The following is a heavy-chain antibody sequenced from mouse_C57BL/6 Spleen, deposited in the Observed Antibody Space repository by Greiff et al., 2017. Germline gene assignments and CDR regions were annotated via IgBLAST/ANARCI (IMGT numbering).Heavy chain of an antibody. J-gene: IGHJ2*01. D-gene: IGHD1-1*01. CDR1: GYSITSGYD. Sequence: EVQLQQSGPGMVKPSQSLSLTCTVTGYSITSGYDWHWIRHFPGNKLEWMGYISYSGSTNYNPSLKSRISITHDTSKNHFFLKLNSVTTEDTATYYCARGTPYYYGSSYFDYWGQGTTLTVSS. V-gene: IGHV3-1*01. CDR2: ISYSGST. CDR3: ARGTPYYYGSSYFDY.